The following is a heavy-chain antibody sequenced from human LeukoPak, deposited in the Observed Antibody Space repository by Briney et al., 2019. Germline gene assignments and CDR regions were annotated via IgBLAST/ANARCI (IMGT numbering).Heavy chain of an antibody. CDR1: GFTFSSYA. CDR3: ARAARPPYYYYGMDV. Sequence: GGSLRLSCAASGFTFSSYAMSWVRQAPGKGLEWVSAISGSGGSTYYADSVKGRFTISRGNSKNTLYLQMNSLRAEDTAVYYCARAARPPYYYYGMDVWGQGTTVTVSS. J-gene: IGHJ6*02. CDR2: ISGSGGST. V-gene: IGHV3-23*01. D-gene: IGHD6-6*01.